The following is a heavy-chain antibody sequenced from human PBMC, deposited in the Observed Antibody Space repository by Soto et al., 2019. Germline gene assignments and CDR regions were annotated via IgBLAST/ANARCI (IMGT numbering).Heavy chain of an antibody. CDR3: ARDSEPSGSGSYYNNYGMDV. J-gene: IGHJ6*02. Sequence: PGGSRRLSCAASGFTFSSYSMNWVRQAPGKGLEGVSYISSSSSTIYYADSVKGRFTISRDNAKNSLYLQMNSLRDEDTAVYYCARDSEPSGSGSYYNNYGMDVWGQGTTVTVSS. CDR1: GFTFSSYS. V-gene: IGHV3-48*02. D-gene: IGHD3-10*01. CDR2: ISSSSSTI.